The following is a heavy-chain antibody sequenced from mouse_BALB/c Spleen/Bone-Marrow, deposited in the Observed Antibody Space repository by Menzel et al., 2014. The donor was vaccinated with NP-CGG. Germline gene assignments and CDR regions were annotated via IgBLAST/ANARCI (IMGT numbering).Heavy chain of an antibody. D-gene: IGHD2-3*01. V-gene: IGHV4-1*02. Sequence: EVKLMDSGGGLVQPGGSLKLSCAASGFDFSGFWMGWVRQAPGKGLEWIGEINPNSRTINYTPSLKDRFIISRDNAKNTLYLQMSKVRSEDTALYYCARLGYYGGFAYWGQGTLVTVSA. J-gene: IGHJ3*01. CDR2: INPNSRTI. CDR1: GFDFSGFW. CDR3: ARLGYYGGFAY.